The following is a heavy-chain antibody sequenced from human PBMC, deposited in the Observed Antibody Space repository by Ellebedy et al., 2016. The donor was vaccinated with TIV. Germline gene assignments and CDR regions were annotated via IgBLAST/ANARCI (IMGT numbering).Heavy chain of an antibody. Sequence: GGSLRLSXAASGFTFSSYAMHWVRQAPGKGLEWVAVAVISYDGSNKYYADTVKGRFTISRDNSKNTLYLQMNSQRAEDTAVYYCARDGLRYFDWTRRNGWFDPWGQGTLVTVSS. D-gene: IGHD3-9*01. V-gene: IGHV3-30*04. CDR2: ISYDGSNK. CDR3: ARDGLRYFDWTRRNGWFDP. J-gene: IGHJ5*02. CDR1: GFTFSSYA.